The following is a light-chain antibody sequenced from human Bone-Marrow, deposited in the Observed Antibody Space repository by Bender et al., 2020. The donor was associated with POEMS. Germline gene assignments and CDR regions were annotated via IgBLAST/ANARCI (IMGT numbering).Light chain of an antibody. V-gene: IGLV2-11*01. J-gene: IGLJ2*01. CDR1: SSDIGDYYD. CDR3: CSYAGSVV. CDR2: GDN. Sequence: QSALTQPASVSGSPGQRVTISCTGSSSDIGDYYDVYWYQQHPGTAPKLLIYGDNNRPSGVPDRFSGSKYGNPASLTMSGLQAEDEADYYCCSYAGSVVFGAGTKVTVL.